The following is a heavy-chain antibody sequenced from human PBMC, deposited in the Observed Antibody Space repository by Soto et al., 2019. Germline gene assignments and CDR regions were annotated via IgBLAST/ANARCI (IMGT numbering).Heavy chain of an antibody. CDR1: GFTFSMYW. CDR3: TRGPRSTSTGTGAF. J-gene: IGHJ4*02. D-gene: IGHD1-1*01. V-gene: IGHV3-74*01. CDR2: INDDGIST. Sequence: EVQLVESGGGLVQPGGSLRLSCAASGFTFSMYWRHWVRQVPGKGPEWVSRINDDGISTNYADSVKGRFTISRDNAKNTLYLQMNALRVEDTAVYYCTRGPRSTSTGTGAFWGQGTLVTVSS.